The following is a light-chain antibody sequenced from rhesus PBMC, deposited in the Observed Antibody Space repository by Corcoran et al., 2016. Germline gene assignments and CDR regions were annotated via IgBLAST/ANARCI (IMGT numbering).Light chain of an antibody. Sequence: IVMTQSPATLSLSPGERATLSCRASQSVSNNLAWYLQIPGQAPRLLIYDAPNRATCIPDRFRGRGSGTDFTLTISSLEPEDFGVYYCQQESNWPLTFGGGTKV. J-gene: IGKJ4*01. CDR2: DAP. V-gene: IGKV3-35*01. CDR3: QQESNWPLT. CDR1: QSVSNN.